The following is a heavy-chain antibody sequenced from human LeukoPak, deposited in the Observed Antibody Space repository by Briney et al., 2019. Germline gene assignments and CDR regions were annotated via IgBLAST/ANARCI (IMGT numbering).Heavy chain of an antibody. V-gene: IGHV3-64*01. CDR2: ITSNGGST. CDR3: AKLPPRVVPSANYYFDY. D-gene: IGHD2-2*01. J-gene: IGHJ4*02. Sequence: GGSLRLSCAVSGFTFSSYTMHWVRQAPGTGLEYVSAITSNGGSTYYANSVKGRFTISRDNSKNTLYLQMNILRAEDTAVYYCAKLPPRVVPSANYYFDYWGQGTLVTVSS. CDR1: GFTFSSYT.